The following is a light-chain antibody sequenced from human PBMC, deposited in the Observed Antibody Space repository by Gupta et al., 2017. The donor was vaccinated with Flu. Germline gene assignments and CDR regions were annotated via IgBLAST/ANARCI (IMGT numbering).Light chain of an antibody. J-gene: IGLJ2*01. Sequence: YGVSNRPSGVSNRFSGSKSGNTASLTISGLQAEDEADYYCSSYTSSSSLFGGGTKLTVL. CDR2: GVS. V-gene: IGLV2-14*01. CDR3: SSYTSSSSL.